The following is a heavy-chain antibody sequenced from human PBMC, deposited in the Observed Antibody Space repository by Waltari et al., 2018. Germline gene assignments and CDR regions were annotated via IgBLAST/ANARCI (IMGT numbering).Heavy chain of an antibody. V-gene: IGHV3-74*01. D-gene: IGHD3-22*01. CDR1: GFTFIRYW. CDR2: INREGSGT. Sequence: EVQLVESGGGLVQPGGSLRLSCAASGFTFIRYWMHWVRQAPGKGLVGVSRINREGSGTIYADSGKGRFTISRDNAKNRMYLQLNSLRVEDTAVYYCAREPSPDSSGYFYYYMDVWGKGTTVTVSS. J-gene: IGHJ6*03. CDR3: AREPSPDSSGYFYYYMDV.